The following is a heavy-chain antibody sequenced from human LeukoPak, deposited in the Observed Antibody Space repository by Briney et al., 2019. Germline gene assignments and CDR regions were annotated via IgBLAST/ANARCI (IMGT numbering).Heavy chain of an antibody. CDR2: IYGAGAGIT. V-gene: IGHV3-53*01. CDR3: ARELGD. CDR1: GFTVNNSY. Sequence: GALRLSCTTSGFTVNNSYMSWVRQAPGKGLEWVSVIYGAGAGITYYIDSVKGRFTISRDNSRNTVYLQMHSLRAEDTAVYYCARELGDWGQGTLVTVSS. J-gene: IGHJ4*02.